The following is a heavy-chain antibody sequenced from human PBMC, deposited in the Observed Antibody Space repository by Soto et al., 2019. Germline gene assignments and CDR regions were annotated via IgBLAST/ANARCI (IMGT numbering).Heavy chain of an antibody. D-gene: IGHD3-16*01. V-gene: IGHV3-30*03. CDR1: GFTFSVFG. CDR2: ASNDGRNE. Sequence: QVQLVESGGGVVQPGRSLRLSCAASGFTFSVFGMHWVRQAPGKGLEWVAVASNDGRNEHYADSVRGRFTVSRDNSKNTLYLQMNSLRAEDTAVYYCARDGDVNTGFGKDYWGQGTLVTVSS. J-gene: IGHJ4*02. CDR3: ARDGDVNTGFGKDY.